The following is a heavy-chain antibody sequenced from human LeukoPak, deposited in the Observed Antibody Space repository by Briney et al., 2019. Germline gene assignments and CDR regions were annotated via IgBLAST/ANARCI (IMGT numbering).Heavy chain of an antibody. CDR3: ARFYDFWSGYGFDY. CDR1: GVSISSYY. CDR2: IYYSGST. D-gene: IGHD3-3*01. J-gene: IGHJ4*02. Sequence: SETLSLTCTVSGVSISSYYWSWIRQPPGKGLEWIGYIYYSGSTNYNPSLKSRVTISVDTSKNQFSLKLSSVTAADTAVYYCARFYDFWSGYGFDYWGQGTLVTVSS. V-gene: IGHV4-59*01.